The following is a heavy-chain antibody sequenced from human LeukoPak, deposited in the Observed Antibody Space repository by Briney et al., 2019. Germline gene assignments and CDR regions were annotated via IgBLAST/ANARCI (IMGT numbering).Heavy chain of an antibody. J-gene: IGHJ1*01. D-gene: IGHD2-21*02. CDR2: IKQDGSEK. Sequence: PGGSLRLSCAASGFTFSSYWMSWVRQAPGKGLEWVANIKQDGSEKYYVDSVKGRFTISRDNAKNSLYLQMNSLRAEDTAVYYCAREEDQCGDDCYQDEYFQHWGQGTLVTVSS. CDR1: GFTFSSYW. V-gene: IGHV3-7*01. CDR3: AREEDQCGDDCYQDEYFQH.